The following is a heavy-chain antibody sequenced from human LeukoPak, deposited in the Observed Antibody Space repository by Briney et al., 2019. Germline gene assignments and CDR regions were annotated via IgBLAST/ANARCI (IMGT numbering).Heavy chain of an antibody. Sequence: GASVKVSCKASGYTFTGYYMLWVRQAPGQGLEWMGWINPNSGGTNYAQKFQGRVTMTRDTSISTAYMELSRLRSDDTAVYYCARGGVVVPAAIGYYYYGMDVWGQGTTVTVSS. CDR1: GYTFTGYY. V-gene: IGHV1-2*02. J-gene: IGHJ6*02. CDR3: ARGGVVVPAAIGYYYYGMDV. D-gene: IGHD2-2*01. CDR2: INPNSGGT.